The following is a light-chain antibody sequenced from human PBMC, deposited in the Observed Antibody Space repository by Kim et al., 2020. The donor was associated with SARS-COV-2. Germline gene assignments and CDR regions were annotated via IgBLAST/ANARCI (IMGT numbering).Light chain of an antibody. Sequence: QSITISGTGTSSDIGGYNHVSWYQQHPGKAPKLMICEVSRRPSGVSNRFSGSKSDNTASLTISGLQAEDEADYYCSSYRSTNAFLVFGTGTKVTVL. J-gene: IGLJ1*01. V-gene: IGLV2-14*01. CDR2: EVS. CDR1: SSDIGGYNH. CDR3: SSYRSTNAFLV.